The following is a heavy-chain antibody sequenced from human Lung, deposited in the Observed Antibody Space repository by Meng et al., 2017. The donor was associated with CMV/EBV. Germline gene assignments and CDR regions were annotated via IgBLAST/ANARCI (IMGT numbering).Heavy chain of an antibody. CDR2: INANSGGT. CDR3: ARVKRYCTGGTCSSTGYCGMDV. CDR1: GYNFTGYY. Sequence: ASVXVSCKASGYNFTGYYIHWVRQAPGQGLEWMGWINANSGGTNYAQKFQGRITMTGDTSITTAYMELSRLRSDDMAVYHCARVKRYCTGGTCSSTGYCGMDVWGQGTTVTVSS. J-gene: IGHJ6*02. D-gene: IGHD2-15*01. V-gene: IGHV1-2*02.